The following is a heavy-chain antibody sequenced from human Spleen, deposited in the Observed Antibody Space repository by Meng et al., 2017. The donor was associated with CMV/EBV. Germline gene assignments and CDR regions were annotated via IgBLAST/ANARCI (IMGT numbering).Heavy chain of an antibody. CDR3: ARESSGWYGADS. CDR2: IYYTGRT. Sequence: SETLSLTCVVSGGSVSHSGYYWGWIRQPPGKGLEHIGTIYYTGRTYYHPSLKSRVTISIDTSTNQFFLRLSSVTAADTALYYRARESSGWYGADSWGQGTLVTVSS. J-gene: IGHJ4*02. CDR1: GGSVSHSGYY. D-gene: IGHD6-19*01. V-gene: IGHV4-39*07.